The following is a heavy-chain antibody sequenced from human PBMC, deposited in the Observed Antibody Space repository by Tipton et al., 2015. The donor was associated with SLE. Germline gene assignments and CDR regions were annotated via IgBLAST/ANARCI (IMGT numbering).Heavy chain of an antibody. J-gene: IGHJ5*02. CDR1: GGSISSGSYY. CDR2: IYYSGST. V-gene: IGHV4-61*01. D-gene: IGHD6-19*01. CDR3: AKSSGWVPWFDP. Sequence: TLSLTCTVSGGSISSGSYYWSWIRQPPGKGLEWIGYIYYSGSTNYNPSLKSRVTISVDTSKNQFSLKLSSVTAADTAVYYCAKSSGWVPWFDPWGQGTLVTVSS.